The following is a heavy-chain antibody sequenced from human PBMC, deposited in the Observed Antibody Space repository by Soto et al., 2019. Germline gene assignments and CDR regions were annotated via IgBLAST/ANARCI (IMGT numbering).Heavy chain of an antibody. V-gene: IGHV3-23*01. CDR2: ISGGGYTA. CDR3: AKAQGVATIKSNFDY. J-gene: IGHJ4*02. Sequence: WGSLRLSRRVSKVTFSRHALYHVSQAPGQGLEWVAGISGGGYTAYYPDSVRGRFIMSRDNSKNTVYLQIDNLRADDTAVYYCAKAQGVATIKSNFDYWGQGTLVTVSS. CDR1: KVTFSRHA. D-gene: IGHD5-12*01.